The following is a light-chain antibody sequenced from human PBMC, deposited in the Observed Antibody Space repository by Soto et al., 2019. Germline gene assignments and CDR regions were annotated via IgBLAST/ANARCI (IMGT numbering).Light chain of an antibody. CDR1: SSNIGSNS. CDR3: AAWDDSLNGVV. Sequence: QSVLTQPPSASGTPGQRVTISCSGSSSNIGSNSVNWYQHLPGMAPKLLIYSDNQLPSGVPDRFSGSKSGTSASLAISGLQSADEADFYCAAWDDSLNGVVFGGGTKVTVL. J-gene: IGLJ2*01. V-gene: IGLV1-44*01. CDR2: SDN.